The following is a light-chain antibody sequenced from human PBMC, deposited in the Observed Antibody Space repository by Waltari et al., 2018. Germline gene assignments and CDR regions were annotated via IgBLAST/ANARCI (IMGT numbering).Light chain of an antibody. V-gene: IGLV3-19*01. Sequence: SSELSQDPAVSVALGQTVRITCQGYSLKSYYANWHQQKPGQAPILLVFGHNNRPSGIPDRFSGSTSGDTASLTITGARAEDDADYYCSCRENTGFHWVFGGGTKLTVL. CDR1: SLKSYY. CDR3: SCRENTGFHWV. J-gene: IGLJ3*02. CDR2: GHN.